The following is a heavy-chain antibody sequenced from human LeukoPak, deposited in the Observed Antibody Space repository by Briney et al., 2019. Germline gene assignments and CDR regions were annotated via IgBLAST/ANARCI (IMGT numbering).Heavy chain of an antibody. CDR3: ARGEDDILTGSMYY. D-gene: IGHD3-9*01. J-gene: IGHJ4*02. CDR1: GGSFSGYY. Sequence: PSETLSLTCAVYGGSFSGYYWSWIRQPPGKGLEWIGEINHSGSTNYNPSLKSRVTISVDTSKNQFSLKLGSVTAADTAVYYCARGEDDILTGSMYYWGQGTLVTVSS. CDR2: INHSGST. V-gene: IGHV4-34*01.